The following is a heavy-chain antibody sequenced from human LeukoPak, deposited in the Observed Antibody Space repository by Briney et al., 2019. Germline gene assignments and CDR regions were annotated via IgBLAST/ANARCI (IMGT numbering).Heavy chain of an antibody. D-gene: IGHD3-10*01. CDR3: ASAGFGELSYYYYMDV. CDR2: IIPIFGTA. V-gene: IGHV1-69*05. CDR1: GGTFSSYA. J-gene: IGHJ6*03. Sequence: SVKVSCKASGGTFSSYAISWARQAPGQGLEWMGGIIPIFGTANYAQKFQGRVTITTDESTSTAYMELSSLRSEDTAVYYCASAGFGELSYYYYMDVWGKGTTVTVSS.